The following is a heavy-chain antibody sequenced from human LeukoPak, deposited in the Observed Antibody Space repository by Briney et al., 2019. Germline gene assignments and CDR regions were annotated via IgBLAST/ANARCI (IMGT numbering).Heavy chain of an antibody. CDR1: GGSISSYY. CDR3: ARAPRGESDAASGFYGVDV. J-gene: IGHJ6*02. V-gene: IGHV4-59*01. CDR2: SHYSGST. Sequence: PSETLSLTCTVPGGSISSYYWTWIRQPPGKGLEWIGYSHYSGSTNYNPSLKSRVTISVDTSKNQFSLKLNSVTAADTAVYYCARAPRGESDAASGFYGVDVWGQGTTVTVSS. D-gene: IGHD3-22*01.